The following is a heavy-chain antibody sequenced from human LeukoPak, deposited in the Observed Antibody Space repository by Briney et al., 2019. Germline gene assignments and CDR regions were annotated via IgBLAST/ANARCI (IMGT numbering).Heavy chain of an antibody. V-gene: IGHV3-23*01. CDR2: TSGSGGNT. CDR1: GFTFSSYA. Sequence: GGSLRLSCAASGFTFSSYAMSWVRQAPGRGLEWVSATSGSGGNTYYADSVKGRFTISRDNSKNTLYLQMNSLRAEDTAVYYCAKAEAMVRGVIIPAPFDYRGQGTLVTVSS. D-gene: IGHD3-10*01. CDR3: AKAEAMVRGVIIPAPFDY. J-gene: IGHJ4*02.